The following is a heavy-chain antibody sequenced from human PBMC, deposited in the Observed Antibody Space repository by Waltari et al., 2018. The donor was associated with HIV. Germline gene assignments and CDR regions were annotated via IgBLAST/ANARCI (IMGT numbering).Heavy chain of an antibody. CDR2: ISAYGSST. J-gene: IGHJ6*02. D-gene: IGHD3-10*01. Sequence: EVQLVESGGGLVQPGGSLRLSCAASGFTFSTYWMHWVRQAPGKGLVWVSHISAYGSSTTYADSVKGRFTSSRDNAENTLYLQRNSLRAEDTAIYYCARSDYGSDIYYYHHGLDVWGQGTTVTVSS. CDR1: GFTFSTYW. CDR3: ARSDYGSDIYYYHHGLDV. V-gene: IGHV3-74*01.